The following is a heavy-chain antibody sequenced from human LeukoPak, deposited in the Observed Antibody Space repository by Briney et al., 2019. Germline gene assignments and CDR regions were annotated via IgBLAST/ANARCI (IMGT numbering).Heavy chain of an antibody. V-gene: IGHV3-7*01. CDR2: IKQDGSEK. D-gene: IGHD1-26*01. CDR1: GFTFSSYW. Sequence: GGSLRLSCAASGFTFSSYWMSWVRQAPGKGLEWVANIKQDGSEKYYVDSVKGRFTISRDNAKNLLYLQMNSLRAEDTAVYYCARIIVGATPPDAFDIWGQGTMVTVSS. CDR3: ARIIVGATPPDAFDI. J-gene: IGHJ3*02.